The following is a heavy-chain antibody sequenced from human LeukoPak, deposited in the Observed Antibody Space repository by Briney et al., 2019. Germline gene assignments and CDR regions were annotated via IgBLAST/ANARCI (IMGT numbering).Heavy chain of an antibody. V-gene: IGHV3-30-3*01. J-gene: IGHJ1*01. D-gene: IGHD1-26*01. Sequence: GGSLRLSCAASGFTFSSYAMHWVRQAPGKGLEWVAVISYDGSNKYYADSVKGRFTISRDNSKNTLYLQMNSLRAEDTSVYYCARDPRELRLRAEYFQHWGQGTLVTVSS. CDR1: GFTFSSYA. CDR2: ISYDGSNK. CDR3: ARDPRELRLRAEYFQH.